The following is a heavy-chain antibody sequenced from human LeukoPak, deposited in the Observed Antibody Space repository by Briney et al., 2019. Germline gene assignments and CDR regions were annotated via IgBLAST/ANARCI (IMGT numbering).Heavy chain of an antibody. D-gene: IGHD5-18*01. Sequence: SETLSLTCAVYGGSFSGYYWSWIRQPPGKGLEWIGEINHSGSTNYNPSLKSRVTISVDTSKNQFSLKLSSVTAADTAVYYCAKAEVDTAMVFYYYYYMDVWGKGTTVTVSS. CDR1: GGSFSGYY. CDR3: AKAEVDTAMVFYYYYYMDV. J-gene: IGHJ6*03. CDR2: INHSGST. V-gene: IGHV4-34*01.